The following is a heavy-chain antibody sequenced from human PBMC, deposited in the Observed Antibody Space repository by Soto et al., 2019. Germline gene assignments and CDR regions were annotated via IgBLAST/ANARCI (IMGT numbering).Heavy chain of an antibody. V-gene: IGHV4-31*03. D-gene: IGHD1-1*01. CDR3: ARGYDVAAHYYYYGMDV. J-gene: IGHJ6*02. CDR1: GGSISSGGYY. Sequence: QVQLQESGPGLVKPSQTLSLTCTVSGGSISSGGYYWSWIRQHPGKGLEWIGYIYYSGSTYYNPSLKSRVTISVDTSKNQFSLKLSSVTAADTAVYYCARGYDVAAHYYYYGMDVWGQGTTVTVSS. CDR2: IYYSGST.